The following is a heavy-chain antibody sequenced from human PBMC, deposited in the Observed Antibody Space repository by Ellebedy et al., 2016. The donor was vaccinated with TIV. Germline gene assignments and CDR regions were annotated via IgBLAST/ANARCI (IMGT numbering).Heavy chain of an antibody. Sequence: GESLKISCAASGFPFNYCCMYWVRQAPGQGLEWVALIGHDGSVTSYADSVKGRFTISRDNSKSTLYLQMNSLRAEDTAVYYCAKEYDTQTQEYFQHWGQGTLVTVSS. J-gene: IGHJ1*01. D-gene: IGHD3-22*01. V-gene: IGHV3-30*02. CDR2: IGHDGSVT. CDR3: AKEYDTQTQEYFQH. CDR1: GFPFNYCC.